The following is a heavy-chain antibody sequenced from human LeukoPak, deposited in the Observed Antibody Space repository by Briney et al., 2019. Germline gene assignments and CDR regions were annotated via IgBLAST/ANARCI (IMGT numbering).Heavy chain of an antibody. V-gene: IGHV4-38-2*02. CDR1: GYSISSGYY. CDR2: IYHSGST. J-gene: IGHJ4*02. D-gene: IGHD6-19*01. CDR3: ASPTVAGTGDY. Sequence: SETLSLTCTVSGYSISSGYYWGWIRQPPGKGLEWIGSIYHSGSTYYNPSLKSRVTISVDTSKNQLSLKLSSVTAADTAVYYCASPTVAGTGDYWGQGTLVTVSS.